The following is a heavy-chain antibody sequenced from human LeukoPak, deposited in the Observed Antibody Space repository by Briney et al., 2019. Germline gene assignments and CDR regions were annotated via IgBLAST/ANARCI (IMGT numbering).Heavy chain of an antibody. CDR2: IYYSGST. Sequence: PSETLSLTCTVSGGSISSSSYYWGWIRQPPGKGLEWVGSIYYSGSTYYNPSLKSRVTISVDTSKNQFSLKLSSVTAADTAVYYCARPSPPGDGYNPSDYWGQGSLVIVSS. J-gene: IGHJ4*02. D-gene: IGHD5-24*01. CDR3: ARPSPPGDGYNPSDY. CDR1: GGSISSSSYY. V-gene: IGHV4-39*01.